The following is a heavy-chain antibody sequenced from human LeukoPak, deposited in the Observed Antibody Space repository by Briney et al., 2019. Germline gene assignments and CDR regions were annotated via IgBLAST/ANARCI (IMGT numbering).Heavy chain of an antibody. J-gene: IGHJ4*02. V-gene: IGHV3-15*07. CDR2: IKRQTDGGTT. CDR3: TTGGGVGAIRTGAY. CDR1: GFIFSHTW. Sequence: KPGGSLRLSCAASGFIFSHTWMNWVRQGPGKGLEWVGRIKRQTDGGTTDHAAPVKGRFTISRDDSRNTLYLQMNSLKTEDTAVYYCTTGGGVGAIRTGAYWGQGTLVTVSS. D-gene: IGHD1-26*01.